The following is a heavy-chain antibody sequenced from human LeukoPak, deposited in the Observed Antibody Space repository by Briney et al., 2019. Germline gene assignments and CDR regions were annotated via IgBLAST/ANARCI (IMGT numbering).Heavy chain of an antibody. D-gene: IGHD3-22*01. CDR1: GGSISSSSYY. CDR3: ALTSGYYYGFNY. CDR2: IYYSGTT. J-gene: IGHJ4*02. V-gene: IGHV4-39*01. Sequence: SETLSLTCTVSGGSISSSSYYWGWIRQPPGKGLEWIGSIYYSGTTYYNPSLKSRVTISADTSKNQFSLKLSSVAAADTAVYYCALTSGYYYGFNYWGQGTQVTVSS.